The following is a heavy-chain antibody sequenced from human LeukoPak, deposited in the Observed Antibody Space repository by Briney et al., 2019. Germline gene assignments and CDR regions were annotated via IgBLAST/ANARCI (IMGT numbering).Heavy chain of an antibody. CDR1: GFSIASGYY. J-gene: IGHJ5*02. CDR2: IYHRGTA. D-gene: IGHD6-25*01. Sequence: SETLSLTCTASGFSIASGYYWGWIRQPPGKGLEWIGNIYHRGTAYYNPSLKSRLSMSVDTSKNQFSLKLTSVTVADTAMYYCARRVSGSWFDPWGPGTLVTVSS. CDR3: ARRVSGSWFDP. V-gene: IGHV4-38-2*02.